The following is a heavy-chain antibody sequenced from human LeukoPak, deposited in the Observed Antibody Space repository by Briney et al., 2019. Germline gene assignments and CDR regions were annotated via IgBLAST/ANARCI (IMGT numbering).Heavy chain of an antibody. V-gene: IGHV4-39*01. CDR1: VRSISSRSYY. D-gene: IGHD2-8*02. CDR2: IYYSEST. J-gene: IGHJ4*02. CDR3: ASLQRDIVLVVYDQ. Sequence: PSQTLALTCTVSVRSISSRSYYWGWIRQPPGKGLEWIGSIYYSESTYYHPSLKSRVTISVDTYKNQCSLQLSSVTAADTAVYYCASLQRDIVLVVYDQWGQGTLVTVSS.